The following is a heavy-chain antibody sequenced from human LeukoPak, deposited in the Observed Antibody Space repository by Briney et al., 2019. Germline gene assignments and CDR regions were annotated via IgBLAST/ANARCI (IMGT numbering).Heavy chain of an antibody. CDR2: IWYDGSNK. J-gene: IGHJ6*02. Sequence: PGGSLRLSCAASGFTFSSYGMHWVRQAPGKGLEWVAVIWYDGSNKYYADSVKGRFTISRDNSKNTLYLQMNSLRAEDTAVYYCARDFGYVGAYYYYGMDVWGQGTTVTVSS. CDR1: GFTFSSYG. CDR3: ARDFGYVGAYYYYGMDV. D-gene: IGHD5-12*01. V-gene: IGHV3-33*01.